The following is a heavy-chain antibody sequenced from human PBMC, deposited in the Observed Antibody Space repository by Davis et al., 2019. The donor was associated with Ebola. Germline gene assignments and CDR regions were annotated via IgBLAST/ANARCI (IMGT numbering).Heavy chain of an antibody. D-gene: IGHD3-10*01. CDR1: GFTFSSFW. CDR2: ISGSGGST. CDR3: AKGRYGSGKRGMDV. J-gene: IGHJ6*02. Sequence: GESLKISCAASGFTFSSFWMHWVRQAPGKGLEWVSAISGSGGSTYYADSVKGRFTISRDNSKNTLYLQMNSLRAEDTAVYYCAKGRYGSGKRGMDVWGQGTTVTVSS. V-gene: IGHV3-23*01.